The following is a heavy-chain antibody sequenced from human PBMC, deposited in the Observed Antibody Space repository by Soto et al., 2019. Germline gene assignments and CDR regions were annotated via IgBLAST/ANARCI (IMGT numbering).Heavy chain of an antibody. V-gene: IGHV5-51*01. CDR1: GYSFTNSW. D-gene: IGHD1-26*01. CDR3: ARHFASGSYLAYYGMDV. Sequence: PGESLKISCQGSGYSFTNSWIGWVRQMPGKGLEWMGIIYPGDSSTKYSPSFQGQVSISADKSISTAYLQWSSLKASDTAMYYCARHFASGSYLAYYGMDVWGQGTTVTVSS. J-gene: IGHJ6*02. CDR2: IYPGDSST.